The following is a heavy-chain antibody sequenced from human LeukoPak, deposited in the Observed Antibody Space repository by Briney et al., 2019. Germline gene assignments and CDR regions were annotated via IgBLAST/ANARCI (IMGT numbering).Heavy chain of an antibody. CDR2: INQDGSEK. CDR1: GFTISIYV. CDR3: AKYSSSRNFDY. Sequence: GGSLRLSCEASGFTISIYVMSWVRQAPGKGLEWVAHINQDGSEKYYVDSVKGRFTISRDNAENSLYLQMNSLRAEDTAVYYCAKYSSSRNFDYWGQGTLVTVSS. D-gene: IGHD6-13*01. J-gene: IGHJ4*02. V-gene: IGHV3-7*02.